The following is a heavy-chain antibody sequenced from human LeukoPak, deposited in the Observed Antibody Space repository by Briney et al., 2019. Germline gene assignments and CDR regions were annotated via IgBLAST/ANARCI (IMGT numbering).Heavy chain of an antibody. CDR1: GFTFSSYW. Sequence: PGGSLRLSCAASGFTFSSYWMSWVRQAPGKGLEWVANIKQDGSEKYYVDSVKGRFTISRDNAKNSLYLQMNSLRAEDTAVYYCAREGRMVRAFMDVWGQGTTVTVSS. J-gene: IGHJ6*02. CDR2: IKQDGSEK. D-gene: IGHD3-10*01. CDR3: AREGRMVRAFMDV. V-gene: IGHV3-7*01.